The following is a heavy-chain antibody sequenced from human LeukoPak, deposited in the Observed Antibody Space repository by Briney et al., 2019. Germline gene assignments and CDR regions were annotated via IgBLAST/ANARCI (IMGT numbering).Heavy chain of an antibody. J-gene: IGHJ4*02. V-gene: IGHV4-61*01. CDR3: AREGGYDQIDY. Sequence: SETLSLTCTVSGGSISSSSYYWGWIRQPPGKGLEWIGYIYYRGSTNYNPSLKSRVTISVDTSKNQFSLKLSSVTAADTAVYYCAREGGYDQIDYWGQGTLVTVSS. D-gene: IGHD5-12*01. CDR1: GGSISSSSYY. CDR2: IYYRGST.